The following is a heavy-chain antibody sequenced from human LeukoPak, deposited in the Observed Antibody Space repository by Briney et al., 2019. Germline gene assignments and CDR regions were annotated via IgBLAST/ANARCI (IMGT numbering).Heavy chain of an antibody. CDR3: ASPGEKDYYFDY. D-gene: IGHD3-16*01. V-gene: IGHV1-69*13. J-gene: IGHJ4*02. CDR2: IIPIFGTA. Sequence: SVKVSCKASGGTXSSYAISWVRQAPGQGLEWMGGIIPIFGTANYAQKFQGGVTITADESTSTVYMELSSLRSEDTAVYYCASPGEKDYYFDYWGQGTLVTVSS. CDR1: GGTXSSYA.